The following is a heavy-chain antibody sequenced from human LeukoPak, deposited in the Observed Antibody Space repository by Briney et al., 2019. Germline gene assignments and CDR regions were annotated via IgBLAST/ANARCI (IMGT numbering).Heavy chain of an antibody. V-gene: IGHV3-73*01. D-gene: IGHD5-24*01. CDR3: TRLRAPYALRDGYSDYYYYGMDV. CDR1: GFTFSGSA. Sequence: GGSLRLSCAASGFTFSGSAMHWVRQASGKGLEWVGRIRSKANSYATAYAASVKGRFTISRDDSKNTAYLQMSSLKTEDTAVYYCTRLRAPYALRDGYSDYYYYGMDVWGQGTTVTVSS. J-gene: IGHJ6*02. CDR2: IRSKANSYAT.